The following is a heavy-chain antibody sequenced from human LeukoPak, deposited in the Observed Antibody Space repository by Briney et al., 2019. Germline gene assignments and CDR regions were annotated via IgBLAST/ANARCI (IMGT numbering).Heavy chain of an antibody. J-gene: IGHJ4*02. CDR2: IYYSGST. Sequence: SETLSLTCTVSGGSISSYYWSWNRQPPGKGLEWIGYIYYSGSTNYNPSLKSRVTISVDTSKNQFSLELSSVTAADTAVYYCARGGHQNYFDYWGQGTLVTVSS. D-gene: IGHD3-16*01. CDR1: GGSISSYY. CDR3: ARGGHQNYFDY. V-gene: IGHV4-59*08.